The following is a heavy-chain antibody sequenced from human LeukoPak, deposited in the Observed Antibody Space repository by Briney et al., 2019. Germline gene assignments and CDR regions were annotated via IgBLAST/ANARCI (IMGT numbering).Heavy chain of an antibody. D-gene: IGHD3-22*01. CDR1: GFTFSSYS. J-gene: IGHJ4*02. CDR3: ARDAQPQYYYDSSGYYDPGY. V-gene: IGHV3-48*01. Sequence: GGSLRLSCAASGFTFSSYSMNWVRQAPGKGLEWVSYIGMSSCTIYYADSVKGRFTISRDNGKNSLYLQMNSLRAEDTAVYYCARDAQPQYYYDSSGYYDPGYWGQGTLVTVSS. CDR2: IGMSSCTI.